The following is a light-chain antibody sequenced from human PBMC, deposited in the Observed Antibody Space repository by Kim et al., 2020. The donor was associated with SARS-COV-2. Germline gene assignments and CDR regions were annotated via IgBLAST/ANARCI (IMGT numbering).Light chain of an antibody. V-gene: IGKV3-11*01. J-gene: IGKJ1*01. CDR2: DAF. CDR1: QSVSRS. Sequence: FAPGESVTRSCRASQSVSRSLAWFQQKRGQPPRLLIYDAFNRATGIPAKFSGIGSGTDFTLTISSLEPEDFAVYYCQQRSNWPWTFGQGTKVDIK. CDR3: QQRSNWPWT.